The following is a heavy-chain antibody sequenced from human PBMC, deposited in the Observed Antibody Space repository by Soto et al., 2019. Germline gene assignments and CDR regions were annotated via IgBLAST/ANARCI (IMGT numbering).Heavy chain of an antibody. CDR2: IYYSGST. J-gene: IGHJ4*02. CDR1: GGSISSGDYY. V-gene: IGHV4-30-4*01. Sequence: SETLSLTCTVSGGSISSGDYYWSWIRQPPGKGLEWIGYIYYSGSTYYNPSLKSRVTISVDTSKNQFSLKLSSVTAADTAVYYCARERDIVVVVAARYFDYWGQGTLVTVSS. CDR3: ARERDIVVVVAARYFDY. D-gene: IGHD2-15*01.